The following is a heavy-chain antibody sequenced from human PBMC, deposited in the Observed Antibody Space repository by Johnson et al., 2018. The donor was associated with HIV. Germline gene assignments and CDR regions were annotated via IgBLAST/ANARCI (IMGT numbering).Heavy chain of an antibody. J-gene: IGHJ3*02. CDR1: GFTFDDYG. V-gene: IGHV3-9*01. Sequence: VQLVESGGGLVQPGGSLRLSCAASGFTFDDYGMSWVRQAPGKGLEWVSGINWNSGSLGYADSVKGRFTISRDNAKNSLYLQMNSLRAEDTALYYCAKDRDLAAAGTDAFDIWGQGTMVTVSS. CDR2: INWNSGSL. CDR3: AKDRDLAAAGTDAFDI. D-gene: IGHD6-13*01.